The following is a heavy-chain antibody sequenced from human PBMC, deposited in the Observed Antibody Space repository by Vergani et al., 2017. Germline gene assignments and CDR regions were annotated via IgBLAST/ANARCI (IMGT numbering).Heavy chain of an antibody. V-gene: IGHV3-21*01. D-gene: IGHD5-12*01. CDR3: AIFSTRLRYLGADY. J-gene: IGHJ4*02. CDR1: GFPFSSYS. Sequence: EVQLVESGGGLVQPGGSLRLSCAASGFPFSSYSMHWVRQAPGTGLEWVSSISSSSSYIYYADSVKGRFTISRDNAKNSLSLQMNSLRAEDTAVYYCAIFSTRLRYLGADYWGQGTLVTVSS. CDR2: ISSSSSYI.